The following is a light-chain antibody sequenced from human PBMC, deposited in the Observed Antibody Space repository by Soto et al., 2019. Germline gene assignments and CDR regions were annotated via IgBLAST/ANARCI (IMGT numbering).Light chain of an antibody. CDR3: QQYNNWQRT. J-gene: IGKJ1*01. CDR2: GAS. Sequence: EIVMTQSPATLSVSPGERATLSCRASQIVSSNLAWYQQKPGQAPRLLIYGASTRATGIPARFSGSGSGTEFTLTISSLQSEDFAVYYCQQYNNWQRTFGQGTKVEIK. V-gene: IGKV3-15*01. CDR1: QIVSSN.